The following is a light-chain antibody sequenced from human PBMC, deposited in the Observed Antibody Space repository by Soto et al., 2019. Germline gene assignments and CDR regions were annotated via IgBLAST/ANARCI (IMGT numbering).Light chain of an antibody. Sequence: DIPMTQSPSSLSASVGDRVTITCQASQDVTNYLNWYQLKPGKPPKLLIYDESNLETGVPSRFSGSGSGTDFTFTISSLQPEDVATYYCQQYDTLPFTFGPGTKVDIK. J-gene: IGKJ3*01. V-gene: IGKV1-33*01. CDR2: DES. CDR1: QDVTNY. CDR3: QQYDTLPFT.